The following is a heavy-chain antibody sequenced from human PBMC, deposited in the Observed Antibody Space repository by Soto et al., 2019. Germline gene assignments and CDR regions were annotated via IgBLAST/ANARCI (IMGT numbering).Heavy chain of an antibody. CDR3: ARDSSSVAGLFDY. CDR2: IWYDGSNK. V-gene: IGHV3-33*01. J-gene: IGHJ4*02. D-gene: IGHD6-19*01. Sequence: GGSLRLSCAASGFTFSSYGMHWVRQAPGKGLEWVAVIWYDGSNKYYADSVKGRFTISRDTSKNTLYLQMNSLRVEDTAVYYCARDSSSVAGLFDYWGQGTLVTAPQ. CDR1: GFTFSSYG.